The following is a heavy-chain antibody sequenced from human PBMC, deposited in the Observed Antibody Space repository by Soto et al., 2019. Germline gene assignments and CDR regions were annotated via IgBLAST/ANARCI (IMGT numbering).Heavy chain of an antibody. D-gene: IGHD6-13*01. V-gene: IGHV1-69*02. CDR3: ARIGPAAGDFDY. CDR2: IIPILGIA. CDR1: GGTFSSYT. Sequence: QVQLVQSGAEVKKPGSSVKVSCKASGGTFSSYTISWVRQAPGQGLEWMGRIIPILGIANYAQKFQCRVTITADKSTSTAYMELSSLRSEDTAVYYCARIGPAAGDFDYWGQGTLVTVSS. J-gene: IGHJ4*02.